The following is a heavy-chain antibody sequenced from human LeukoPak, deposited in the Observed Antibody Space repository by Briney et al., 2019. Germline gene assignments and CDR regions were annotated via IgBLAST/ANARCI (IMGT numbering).Heavy chain of an antibody. D-gene: IGHD3-10*01. CDR3: ARDRVYGSGRIWNLYYYYGMGV. Sequence: GGSLRLSCAASGFTFSSYGMHWVRQAPGKGLEWVAVIWYDGSNKYYADSVKGRFTISRDNSKNTLYLQMNSLRAEDTAVYYCARDRVYGSGRIWNLYYYYGMGVWGQGTTVTVSS. J-gene: IGHJ6*02. CDR2: IWYDGSNK. V-gene: IGHV3-33*01. CDR1: GFTFSSYG.